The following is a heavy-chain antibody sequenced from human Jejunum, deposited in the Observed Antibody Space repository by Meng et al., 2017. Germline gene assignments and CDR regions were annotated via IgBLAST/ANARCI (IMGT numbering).Heavy chain of an antibody. CDR1: GFIFSSYE. V-gene: IGHV3-48*03. D-gene: IGHD3-10*01. CDR3: SRSYGSEKILDY. CDR2: ISGSGDNV. Sequence: GGSLRLSCAASGFIFSSYEMNWVRQAPGKGLEWVSYISGSGDNVNYADSVKGRFTISRDNAKNTLYLQRDSLRAEDTAVYYCSRSYGSEKILDYWGQGTLVTVSS. J-gene: IGHJ4*02.